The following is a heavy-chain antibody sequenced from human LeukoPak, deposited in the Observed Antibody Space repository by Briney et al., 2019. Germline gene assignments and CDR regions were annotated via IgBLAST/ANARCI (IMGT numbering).Heavy chain of an antibody. CDR1: GFTFSSYG. CDR3: ARDRLAYCGGDCYPDAFDI. V-gene: IGHV3-33*01. Sequence: GGSLRLSCAASGFTFSSYGMHWVRQAPGKGLGWVAVIWYDGSNKYYADSVKGRFTISRDNSKNTLYLQMNSLRAEDTAVYYCARDRLAYCGGDCYPDAFDIWGQGTMVTVSS. CDR2: IWYDGSNK. J-gene: IGHJ3*02. D-gene: IGHD2-21*02.